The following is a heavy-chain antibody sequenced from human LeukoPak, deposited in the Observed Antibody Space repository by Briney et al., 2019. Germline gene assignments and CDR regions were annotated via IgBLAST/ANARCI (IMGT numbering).Heavy chain of an antibody. V-gene: IGHV4-30-4*01. CDR3: ARRLVRGYFDY. CDR2: IYYSGST. J-gene: IGHJ4*02. D-gene: IGHD6-19*01. CDR1: GCSISSGDYY. Sequence: PSETLSLTCTVSGCSISSGDYYWSWIRQPPGKGLEWIGYIYYSGSTYYNPSLKSRVTISVDTSKNQFSLKLSSVTAADTAVYYCARRLVRGYFDYWGQGTLVTVSS.